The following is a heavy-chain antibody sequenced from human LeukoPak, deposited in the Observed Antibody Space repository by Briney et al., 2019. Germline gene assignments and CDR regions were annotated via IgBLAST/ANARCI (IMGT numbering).Heavy chain of an antibody. D-gene: IGHD3-9*01. CDR1: GFTFSSYG. CDR3: AKDLHYDILTGIDY. Sequence: GGSLRLSCAASGFTFSSYGMHWVRQAPGKGLEWVAVISYDGSNKYYADSVKGRFTISRDNSKNTLYLQMNSLRAEDTAVYYCAKDLHYDILTGIDYWGQGTLVTVSS. J-gene: IGHJ4*02. V-gene: IGHV3-30*18. CDR2: ISYDGSNK.